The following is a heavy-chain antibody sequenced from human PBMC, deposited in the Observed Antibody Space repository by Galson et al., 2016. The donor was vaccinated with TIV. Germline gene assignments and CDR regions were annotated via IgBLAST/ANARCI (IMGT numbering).Heavy chain of an antibody. CDR3: AREMPAPFFFDY. Sequence: SVKVSCKESGYTVTSYHLHWVRQAPGQGLEWLGIIKETGVTTTYPQRFPGRLTITRDTSTTTVYMELSRLRSEDTAVYYCAREMPAPFFFDYWGQGTLVTVSS. V-gene: IGHV1-46*01. CDR1: GYTVTSYH. CDR2: IKETGVTT. D-gene: IGHD2-2*01. J-gene: IGHJ4*02.